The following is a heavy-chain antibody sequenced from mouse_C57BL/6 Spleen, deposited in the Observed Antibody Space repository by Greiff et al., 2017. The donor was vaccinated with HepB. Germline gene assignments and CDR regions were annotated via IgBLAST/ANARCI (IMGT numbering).Heavy chain of an antibody. CDR1: GFTFSDYG. CDR2: ISSGSSTI. Sequence: DVKLVESGGGLVKPGGSLKLSCAASGFTFSDYGMHWVRQAPEKGLEWVAYISSGSSTIYYADTVKGRFTISRDNATNTLFLQMTSLRSEDTAMYYCARAYFDVWGTGTTVTVSS. J-gene: IGHJ1*03. CDR3: ARAYFDV. V-gene: IGHV5-17*01.